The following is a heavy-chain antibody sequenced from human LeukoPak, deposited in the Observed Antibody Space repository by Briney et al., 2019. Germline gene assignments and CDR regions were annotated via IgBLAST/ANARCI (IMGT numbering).Heavy chain of an antibody. J-gene: IGHJ4*02. CDR2: INPNSGGT. Sequence: GASVKVSCKASGYTFTGYYMHWVRQAPGQGLEWMGWINPNSGGTNYAQKFQGRVTMTRDTSISTAYMELSRLRSDDTAAYYCARVFVDRRYYDSSGYYDLDYWGQGTLVTVAS. CDR3: ARVFVDRRYYDSSGYYDLDY. V-gene: IGHV1-2*02. CDR1: GYTFTGYY. D-gene: IGHD3-22*01.